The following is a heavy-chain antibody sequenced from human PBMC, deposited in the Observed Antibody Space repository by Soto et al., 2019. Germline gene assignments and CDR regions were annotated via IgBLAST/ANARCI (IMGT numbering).Heavy chain of an antibody. CDR3: ASRRVLTSGGRGFHDY. V-gene: IGHV4-38-2*01. D-gene: IGHD3-16*01. J-gene: IGHJ4*02. CDR1: GYSISSGYY. CDR2: IYHGGIT. Sequence: SETLSLTCAVSGYSISSGYYWGWLRQPPGKGLGWFGSIYHGGITYYTPSLKSRVTISIDTSKNKFSLKLSSVTAADTAVYYCASRRVLTSGGRGFHDYWGQGALVTVSS.